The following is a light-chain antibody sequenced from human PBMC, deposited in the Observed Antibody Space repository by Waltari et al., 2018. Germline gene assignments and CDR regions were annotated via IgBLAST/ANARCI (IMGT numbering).Light chain of an antibody. CDR2: GAS. Sequence: DIQLTQSPSFLSASVGARVTITCRASQGIGSFLAWYQQNPGKAPKFLIYGASTLQDGVPARFSGSGSGTEFTLTISSLQPEDSASYYCQQLYGYPLTFGQGTKVEIK. V-gene: IGKV1-9*01. CDR3: QQLYGYPLT. J-gene: IGKJ1*01. CDR1: QGIGSF.